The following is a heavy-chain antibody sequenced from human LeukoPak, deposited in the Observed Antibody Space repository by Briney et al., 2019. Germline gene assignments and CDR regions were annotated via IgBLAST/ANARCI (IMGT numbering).Heavy chain of an antibody. V-gene: IGHV4-34*01. D-gene: IGHD3-22*01. J-gene: IGHJ4*02. CDR3: ARGYSSGYYLPY. Sequence: PSETLSLTCAVSGGSFSGYYWSWVRQPPGKGLEWIGEINHSGSTNYNPSLKSRVTISVDTSKNQFSLKLSSVTAADTAVYYCARGYSSGYYLPYWGQGTLVTVSS. CDR1: GGSFSGYY. CDR2: INHSGST.